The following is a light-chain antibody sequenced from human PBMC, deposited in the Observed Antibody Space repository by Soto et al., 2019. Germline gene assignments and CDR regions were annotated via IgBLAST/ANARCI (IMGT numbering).Light chain of an antibody. CDR3: QHYRSSPIT. V-gene: IGKV3-20*01. J-gene: IGKJ5*01. CDR1: QSVSSSF. CDR2: AAS. Sequence: EIVLTQSPGTLSLSPGERATLSCRASQSVSSSFFAWYQQKPGQAPRLLIYAASSRVTAIPDRFSGSGSGTDFTLTISRLEPEDFAVYYCQHYRSSPITFGQGTRLEIK.